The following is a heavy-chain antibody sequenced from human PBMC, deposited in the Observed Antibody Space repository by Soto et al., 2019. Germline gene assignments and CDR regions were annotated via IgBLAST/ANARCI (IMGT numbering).Heavy chain of an antibody. Sequence: GGSLRLSCAASGFTVSSNYMSWVRQAPGKGLEWVSVIYSGGSTYYADSVKGRFTISRDNSKNTLYLQMNSLRAKDTAVYYCASFSLSCSGGSCYFFDYWGQGTLVTVSS. D-gene: IGHD2-15*01. CDR3: ASFSLSCSGGSCYFFDY. V-gene: IGHV3-66*01. CDR2: IYSGGST. CDR1: GFTVSSNY. J-gene: IGHJ4*02.